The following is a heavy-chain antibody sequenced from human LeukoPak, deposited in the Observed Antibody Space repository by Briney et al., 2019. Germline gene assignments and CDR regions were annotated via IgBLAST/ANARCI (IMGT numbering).Heavy chain of an antibody. CDR3: ARDRGTSGGGNLDY. Sequence: SETLSLTCTVSGDSICSYYWSWIRQPPGKGLEWIGYIYNSGSTKYNPSLKSRVTISIDTSRNQFSLKLSSVTAADTAFYYCARDRGTSGGGNLDYWGQGTLVTVSS. V-gene: IGHV4-59*12. J-gene: IGHJ4*02. CDR1: GDSICSYY. CDR2: IYNSGST. D-gene: IGHD3-10*01.